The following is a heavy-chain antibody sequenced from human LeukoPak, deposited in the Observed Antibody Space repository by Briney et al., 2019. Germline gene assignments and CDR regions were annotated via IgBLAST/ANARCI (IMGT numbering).Heavy chain of an antibody. CDR3: ARDLPYDILTGYYSPPCYFDY. D-gene: IGHD3-9*01. V-gene: IGHV4-4*07. CDR1: GGSISSYY. Sequence: SQTLSLTCTVSGGSISSYYWSWIRQPAGKGLEWIGRIYTSGSTNYNPSLKSRVTMSVDTSKNQFSLKLSSVTAADTAVYYCARDLPYDILTGYYSPPCYFDYWGQGTLVTVSS. CDR2: IYTSGST. J-gene: IGHJ4*02.